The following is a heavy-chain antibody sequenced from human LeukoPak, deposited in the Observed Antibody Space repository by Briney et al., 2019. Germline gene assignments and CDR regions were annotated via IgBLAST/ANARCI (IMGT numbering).Heavy chain of an antibody. CDR1: GGSISSYY. CDR2: IYYSGST. CDR3: AKYGSGTYYTFDP. D-gene: IGHD3-10*01. V-gene: IGHV4-59*01. J-gene: IGHJ5*02. Sequence: SETLSLTCTVSGGSISSYYWSWIRQPPGKGLEWIGYIYYSGSTNYNSSLKSRVTISIDTSKNQFSLKLSSVTAAGTAFYYCAKYGSGTYYTFDPWGQGTLVTVSS.